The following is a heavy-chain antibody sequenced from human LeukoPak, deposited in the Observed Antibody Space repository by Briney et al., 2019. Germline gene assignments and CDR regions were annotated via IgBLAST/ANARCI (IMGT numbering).Heavy chain of an antibody. CDR1: GFTFSSYA. J-gene: IGHJ4*02. CDR3: AKGLAGGFDY. D-gene: IGHD3-16*01. V-gene: IGHV3-23*01. CDR2: ISGGGGST. Sequence: PGGSLRLSCAASGFTFSSYAMSWVRQAPGKGLEWVSAISGGGGSTCYADSVKGRFTISRDNSKNTLYLQMNSLRAEDTAVYYCAKGLAGGFDYWGQGSLVTVSS.